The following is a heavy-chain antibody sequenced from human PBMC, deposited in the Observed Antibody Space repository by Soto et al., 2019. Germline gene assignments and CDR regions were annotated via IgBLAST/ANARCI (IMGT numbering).Heavy chain of an antibody. CDR1: GYTFTSYG. D-gene: IGHD2-2*02. Sequence: ASVKVSCKASGYTFTSYGISWVRQAPGQGLEWMGWISAYNGNTNYAQKLQGRVTMTTDTSTSKAYMELRSLGSDDTAVYYCARDLSAYTPLPFDYWGQGTLVTVSS. CDR3: ARDLSAYTPLPFDY. J-gene: IGHJ4*02. CDR2: ISAYNGNT. V-gene: IGHV1-18*01.